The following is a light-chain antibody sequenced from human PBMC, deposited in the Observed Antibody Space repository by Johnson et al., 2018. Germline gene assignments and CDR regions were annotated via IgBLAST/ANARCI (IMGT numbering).Light chain of an antibody. V-gene: IGLV1-51*02. CDR3: GTGDSSLSAGNV. Sequence: VLTQPPSVSAAPGQKVTISCSGRSSNIGNNYVSWYQQLPGTAPKLLIHENNKRPSGIPDRFSGSKSGTSATLGITGLQTGDEADYYCGTGDSSLSAGNVFGTGTKVTVL. CDR2: ENN. CDR1: SSNIGNNY. J-gene: IGLJ1*01.